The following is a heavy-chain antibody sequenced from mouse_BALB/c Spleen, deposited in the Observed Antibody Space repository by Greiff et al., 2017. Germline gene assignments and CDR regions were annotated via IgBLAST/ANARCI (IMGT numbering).Heavy chain of an antibody. J-gene: IGHJ4*01. Sequence: DVQLQESGPGLVKPSQSLSLTCTVTGYSITSDYAWNWIRQFPGNKLEWMGYISYSGSTSYNPSLKSRISITRDTSKNQFFLQLNSVTTEDTATYYCARQAITTVVAPYAMDYWGQGTSVTVSS. D-gene: IGHD1-1*01. CDR1: GYSITSDYA. CDR3: ARQAITTVVAPYAMDY. V-gene: IGHV3-2*02. CDR2: ISYSGST.